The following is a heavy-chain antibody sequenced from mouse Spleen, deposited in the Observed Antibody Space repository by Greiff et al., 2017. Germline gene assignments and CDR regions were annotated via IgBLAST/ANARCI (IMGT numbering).Heavy chain of an antibody. CDR1: GFTFSSYT. V-gene: IGHV5-6-4*01. D-gene: IGHD2-1*01. J-gene: IGHJ2*01. CDR3: TRDYGNPYYFDY. Sequence: DVQLQESGGGLVKPGGSLKLSCAASGFTFSSYTMSWVRQTPEKRLEWVATISSGGSYTYYPDSVKGRFTISRDNAKNTLYLQMSSLKSEDTAMYYCTRDYGNPYYFDYWGQGTTLTVSS. CDR2: ISSGGSYT.